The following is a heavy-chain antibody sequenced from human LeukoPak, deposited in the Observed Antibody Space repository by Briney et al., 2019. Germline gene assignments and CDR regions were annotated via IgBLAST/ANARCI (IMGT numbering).Heavy chain of an antibody. J-gene: IGHJ4*02. CDR1: GYTFTSNG. Sequence: ASVKVSCKAAGYTFTSNGISWVRQAPGQGLEWMGWISAYSGNTNYAQKFQGRVTMTTDTSTNTAYMELRSLRSDDTAVYYCARDRMGVVGVSDYWGQGTLVTVSS. CDR2: ISAYSGNT. V-gene: IGHV1-18*01. D-gene: IGHD1-26*01. CDR3: ARDRMGVVGVSDY.